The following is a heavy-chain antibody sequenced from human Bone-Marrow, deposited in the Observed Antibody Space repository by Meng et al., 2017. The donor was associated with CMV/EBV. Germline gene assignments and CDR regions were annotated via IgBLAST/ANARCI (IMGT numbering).Heavy chain of an antibody. Sequence: GSLRLSCAVYGGSFSGYYWSWIRQPPGKGLEWIGEINHSGSTNYNPSLKSRVTISVDTTKNQFSLKLSSVTAADKAVYYCGIAAAGVEYFQHWGQGTLVTVSS. D-gene: IGHD6-13*01. CDR2: INHSGST. CDR1: GGSFSGYY. CDR3: GIAAAGVEYFQH. J-gene: IGHJ1*01. V-gene: IGHV4-34*01.